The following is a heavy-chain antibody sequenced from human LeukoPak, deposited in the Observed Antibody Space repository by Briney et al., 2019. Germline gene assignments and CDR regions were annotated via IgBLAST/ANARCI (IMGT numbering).Heavy chain of an antibody. CDR3: ARVLTNGDLPGY. J-gene: IGHJ4*02. V-gene: IGHV1-8*01. D-gene: IGHD3-10*01. CDR2: MNPNSGNT. Sequence: GASVKVSCKASGYTFTSYDINWVRQATGQGLEWMGWMNPNSGNTGYAQKFQGRVTMTRNTSISTAYMELSSLRSEDSAVYYCARVLTNGDLPGYWGQGTLVTVSS. CDR1: GYTFTSYD.